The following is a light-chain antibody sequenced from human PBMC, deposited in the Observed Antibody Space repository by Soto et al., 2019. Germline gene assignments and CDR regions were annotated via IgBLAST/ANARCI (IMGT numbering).Light chain of an antibody. CDR1: QDISNY. J-gene: IGKJ1*01. CDR2: AAS. Sequence: DIQMTQSPSSLSASVGDRVTITCRASQDISNYLAWYQQKPGKVPKLLIYAASTLQSGVPSRFSGSGSGTDFTLTISSLQPEDVATYYCQKYNSAPSTFGQGTKVDI. V-gene: IGKV1-27*01. CDR3: QKYNSAPST.